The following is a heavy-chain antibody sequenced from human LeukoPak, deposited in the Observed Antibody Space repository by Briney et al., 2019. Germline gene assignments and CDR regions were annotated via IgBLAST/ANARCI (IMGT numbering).Heavy chain of an antibody. CDR1: GFTFSSYA. CDR2: ISGSGGST. CDR3: AKDRYYYDSSGPPT. V-gene: IGHV3-23*01. J-gene: IGHJ4*02. D-gene: IGHD3-22*01. Sequence: GALRLYCAASGFTFSSYAMSLVRPAPGEGPEWVATISGSGGSTYYADSAKGRFTISRDNSKNTQYLQMNSLRAEDTAIYYCAKDRYYYDSSGPPTWGQGTLVTVSS.